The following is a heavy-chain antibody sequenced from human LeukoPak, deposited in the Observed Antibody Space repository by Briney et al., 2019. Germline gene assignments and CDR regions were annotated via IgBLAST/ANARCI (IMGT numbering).Heavy chain of an antibody. CDR2: TYTSRTT. J-gene: IGHJ3*01. CDR3: ARVFHD. V-gene: IGHV4-4*07. Sequence: LETLSLSCAVSRGSIRSDYGSSIRQPAGKGLEWIGLTYTSRTTNYNPSLKSRVTMSLDTSKNQSSRKLNSVTAADAAVYYCARVFHDWGQGTMVTVSS. CDR1: RGSIRSDY.